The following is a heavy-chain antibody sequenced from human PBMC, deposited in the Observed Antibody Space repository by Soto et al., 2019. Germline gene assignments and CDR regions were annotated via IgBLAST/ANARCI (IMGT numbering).Heavy chain of an antibody. CDR1: GYTFTSYA. D-gene: IGHD5-18*01. Sequence: ASVKVSCKASGYTFTSYAMHWVRQAPGQRLEWMGWINAGNGNTKYSQKFQGRVTITRDTSASTAYMELSSLRSEDTAVYYCARDVRSIQLWFDNYYYGMDVWSQGTTVTVSS. J-gene: IGHJ6*02. V-gene: IGHV1-3*01. CDR3: ARDVRSIQLWFDNYYYGMDV. CDR2: INAGNGNT.